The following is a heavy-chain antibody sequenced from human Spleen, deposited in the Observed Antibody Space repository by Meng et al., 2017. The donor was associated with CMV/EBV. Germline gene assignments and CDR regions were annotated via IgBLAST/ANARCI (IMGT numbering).Heavy chain of an antibody. D-gene: IGHD4-23*01. CDR2: ISYSGST. CDR3: ARERGGNSGTDAFDI. Sequence: SETLSLTCTVSGDSISGSYYYWGWIRQPPGKGLEWIGYISYSGSTYYNPSLKSRLTMSVDTSKKQFSLRLISVTPADTAVYYCARERGGNSGTDAFDIWGQGTMVTVSS. V-gene: IGHV4-30-4*08. CDR1: GDSISGSYYY. J-gene: IGHJ3*02.